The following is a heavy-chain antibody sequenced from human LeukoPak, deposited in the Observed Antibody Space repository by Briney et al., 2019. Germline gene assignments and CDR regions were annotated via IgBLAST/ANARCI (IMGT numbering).Heavy chain of an antibody. J-gene: IGHJ3*02. CDR2: IYTSGST. CDR3: ARGRRYYDSSGCYSAFDI. V-gene: IGHV4-4*07. Sequence: PSETLSLTCAVSGGSISSYYWSWIRQPAGKGLEWIGRIYTSGSTNYNPSLKSRVTMSVDTSKNQFSLKLSSVTAADTAVYYCARGRRYYDSSGCYSAFDIWGQGTMVTVSS. CDR1: GGSISSYY. D-gene: IGHD3-22*01.